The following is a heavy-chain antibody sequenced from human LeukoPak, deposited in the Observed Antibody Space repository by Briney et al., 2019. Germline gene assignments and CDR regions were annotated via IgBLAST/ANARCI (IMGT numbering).Heavy chain of an antibody. J-gene: IGHJ4*02. D-gene: IGHD3-22*01. CDR1: GGSFSGYY. V-gene: IGHV4-34*01. CDR2: INHSGSN. Sequence: SETLSLTCAVYGGSFSGYYWSWIRQPPGKGLEWIGEINHSGSNDYNPSLKSRVTVSVDTSKIQFSLKLSSVTAADTAVYYCARTLDTSGYYRNFDYWGQGTLVTVSS. CDR3: ARTLDTSGYYRNFDY.